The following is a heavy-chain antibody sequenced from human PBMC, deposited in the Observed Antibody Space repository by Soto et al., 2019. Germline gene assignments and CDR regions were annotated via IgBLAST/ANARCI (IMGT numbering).Heavy chain of an antibody. CDR3: ARSRKNYDILTGSSWGAFDI. V-gene: IGHV4-31*03. D-gene: IGHD3-9*01. Sequence: SETLSLTCTVSGGSISSGGYYWSWIRQHPGKGLEWIGYIYYSGSTYYNPSLKSRVTISVDTSKNQFSLKLSSVTAADTAVYYCARSRKNYDILTGSSWGAFDIWGQGTMVTVSS. CDR1: GGSISSGGYY. CDR2: IYYSGST. J-gene: IGHJ3*02.